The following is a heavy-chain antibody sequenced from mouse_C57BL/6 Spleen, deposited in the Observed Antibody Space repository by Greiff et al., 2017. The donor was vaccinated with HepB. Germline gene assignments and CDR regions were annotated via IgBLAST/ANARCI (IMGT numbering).Heavy chain of an antibody. CDR1: GFTFSDYG. V-gene: IGHV5-17*01. CDR2: ISSGSSTI. D-gene: IGHD1-1*01. J-gene: IGHJ1*03. CDR3: AMVLRSSYWYFDV. Sequence: DVMLVESGGGLVKPGGSLKLSCAASGFTFSDYGMHWVRQAPEKGLEWVAYISSGSSTIYYADTVKGRFTISRDNAKNTLFLQMTSLRSEDTAMYYCAMVLRSSYWYFDVWGTGTTVTVSS.